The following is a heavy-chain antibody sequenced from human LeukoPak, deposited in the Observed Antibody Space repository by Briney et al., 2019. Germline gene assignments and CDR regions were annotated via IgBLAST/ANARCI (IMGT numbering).Heavy chain of an antibody. CDR3: AKERFWSGYYRAFDC. J-gene: IGHJ4*02. CDR2: ISGSGDST. V-gene: IGHV3-23*01. D-gene: IGHD3-3*01. CDR1: GFRFNSYA. Sequence: PGGSLRLSCVASGFRFNSYAMNWVRQAPGKGLEWVSSISGSGDSTYYADSVRGRFTISRDNSENTLFLQMNSLRVEDTALYYCAKERFWSGYYRAFDCWGQGSLVTVSS.